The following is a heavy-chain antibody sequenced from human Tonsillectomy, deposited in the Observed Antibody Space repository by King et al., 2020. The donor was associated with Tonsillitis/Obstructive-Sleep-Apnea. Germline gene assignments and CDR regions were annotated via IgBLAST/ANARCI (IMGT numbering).Heavy chain of an antibody. J-gene: IGHJ4*02. D-gene: IGHD6-13*01. CDR2: IYSGGST. V-gene: IGHV3-53*01. Sequence: VQLVESGGGLIQPGGSLRLSCAASGFTVSSNYMSWVRQAPGKGLEWVSVIYSGGSTYYADSVKGRFTISRNNSKNTLYLQMNSLRAEDTAVYYCARDLVEGIAAAGTGDHWGQGTLVTVSS. CDR3: ARDLVEGIAAAGTGDH. CDR1: GFTVSSNY.